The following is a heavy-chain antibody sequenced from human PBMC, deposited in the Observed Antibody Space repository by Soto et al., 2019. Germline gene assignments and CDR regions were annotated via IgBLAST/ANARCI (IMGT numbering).Heavy chain of an antibody. CDR1: AFTFSDYY. CDR3: ARDPFWSGLHGMDV. CDR2: ISSTGTII. V-gene: IGHV3-11*01. D-gene: IGHD3-3*01. J-gene: IGHJ6*02. Sequence: QVQLVESGGGLVKPGGSLRLSCAASAFTFSDYYMNWIRQAPGKGLEWVSHISSTGTIIYYADSVKGRFTISRDNAQNSLYLQMNSLRAEDTAVYYCARDPFWSGLHGMDVWGQGTTVTVSS.